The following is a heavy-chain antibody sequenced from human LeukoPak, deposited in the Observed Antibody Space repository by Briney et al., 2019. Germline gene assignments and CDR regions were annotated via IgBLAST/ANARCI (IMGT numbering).Heavy chain of an antibody. CDR2: ISGDGGTT. J-gene: IGHJ3*02. V-gene: IGHV3-23*01. D-gene: IGHD3-9*01. CDR1: GFTFSRSA. Sequence: GGSLRLSCAASGFTFSRSAMNWVRQAPGKGLEWVSAISGDGGTTYYADSVKGRFTISRDNSKNTVYLHMDSLRGEDTAVYYCARKSPTDWYAASDIRGQGIMVTVSS. CDR3: ARKSPTDWYAASDI.